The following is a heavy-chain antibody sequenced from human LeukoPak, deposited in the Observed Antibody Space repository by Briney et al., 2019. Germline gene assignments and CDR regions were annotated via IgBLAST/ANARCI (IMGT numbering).Heavy chain of an antibody. CDR1: GESFSGYY. D-gene: IGHD3-22*01. V-gene: IGHV4-34*01. CDR2: INHSGSTT. CDR3: ARDHHIYYYDSSGYLDY. J-gene: IGHJ4*02. Sequence: PSETLSLTCAVYGESFSGYYWNWIRQPPGKGLEWIGEINHSGSTTNHNPSLKSRVTISVDRSKNQFSLKLSSVTAADTAVYYCARDHHIYYYDSSGYLDYWGQGTLVTVSS.